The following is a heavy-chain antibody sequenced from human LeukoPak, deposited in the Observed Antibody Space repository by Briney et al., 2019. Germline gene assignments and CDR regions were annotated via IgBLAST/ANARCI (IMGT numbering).Heavy chain of an antibody. Sequence: GRSLGLSCAASGFTFSSYAMHWVRQAPGKGLEWVAVISYDGSNKYYADSVKGRFTISRDNSKNTLYLQMNSLRAEDTAVYYCARGTLRYIDYWGQGTLVTVSS. V-gene: IGHV3-30-3*01. CDR3: ARGTLRYIDY. CDR2: ISYDGSNK. CDR1: GFTFSSYA. D-gene: IGHD4-17*01. J-gene: IGHJ4*02.